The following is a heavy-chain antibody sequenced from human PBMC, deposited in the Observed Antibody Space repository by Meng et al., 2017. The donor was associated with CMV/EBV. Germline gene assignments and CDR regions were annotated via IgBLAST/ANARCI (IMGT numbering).Heavy chain of an antibody. CDR2: TYYRSKWYN. CDR3: VRGTDAGGRLRYFD. CDR1: GDSVSSNSAA. J-gene: IGHJ4*02. Sequence: LRLSCAISGDSVSSNSAAWNWIRQSPSRGLEWLGRTYYRSKWYNDYAVSVKSRITINPDTSKNQFSLQLNSVTPEDTAVYYCVRGTDAGGRLRYFDWGQGTLVTVSS. D-gene: IGHD3-9*01. V-gene: IGHV6-1*01.